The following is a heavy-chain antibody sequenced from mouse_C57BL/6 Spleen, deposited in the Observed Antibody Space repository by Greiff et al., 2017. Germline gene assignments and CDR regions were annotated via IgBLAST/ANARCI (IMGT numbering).Heavy chain of an antibody. CDR1: GYTFTTYP. J-gene: IGHJ4*01. D-gene: IGHD2-5*01. Sequence: VKLVESGAELVKPGASVKMSCKASGYTFTTYPIEWMKQNHGKSLEWIGNFHPYNDDTKYNEKFKGKATLTVEKSSSTVYLELSRLTSDDSAVYYCARGAYYSNYHYYAMDYWGQGTSVTVSS. CDR2: FHPYNDDT. V-gene: IGHV1-47*01. CDR3: ARGAYYSNYHYYAMDY.